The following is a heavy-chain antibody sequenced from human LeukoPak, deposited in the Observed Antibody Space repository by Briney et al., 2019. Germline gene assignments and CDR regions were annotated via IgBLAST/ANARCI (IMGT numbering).Heavy chain of an antibody. Sequence: PGGSLRLSCAASGFFLSSYAMSWVRQAPGKGLEWVSDISGSGYTTNYADSVKGRFTISRDNSKKQVYLQMNSLRAEDTAVYYCAKFIARYSLLDYWGQGTLVTVSS. CDR3: AKFIARYSLLDY. CDR1: GFFLSSYA. V-gene: IGHV3-23*01. D-gene: IGHD1-1*01. CDR2: ISGSGYTT. J-gene: IGHJ4*02.